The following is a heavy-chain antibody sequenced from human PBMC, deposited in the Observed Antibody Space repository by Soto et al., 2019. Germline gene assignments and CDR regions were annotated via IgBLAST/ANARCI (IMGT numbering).Heavy chain of an antibody. D-gene: IGHD1-26*01. J-gene: IGHJ4*02. CDR1: GGSVSVYY. CDR3: ARWEFGGIVN. Sequence: SETLSLPCSGSGGSVSVYYWSWIRQPAGKGLEWVGRIYNNGRSTNYNPSLKSRVTMSVDTSTNQFSLKMRFVTAPDTAVYYCARWEFGGIVNWGQGTLVTVSS. CDR2: IYNNGRST. V-gene: IGHV4-4*07.